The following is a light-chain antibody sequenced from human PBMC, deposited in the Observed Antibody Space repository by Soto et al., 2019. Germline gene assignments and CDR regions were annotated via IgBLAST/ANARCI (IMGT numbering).Light chain of an antibody. CDR2: DAS. J-gene: IGKJ1*01. CDR3: QQYYSYSRT. CDR1: QSISSC. Sequence: TRWPASVPVPLGTRVTITCRASQSISSCLAWYQQKPGKAPKLLIYDASSLESGVPSRFSGSGSGTEFTLTISSLQPDDFAAYYCQQYYSYSRTFGQGTKVDIK. V-gene: IGKV1-5*01.